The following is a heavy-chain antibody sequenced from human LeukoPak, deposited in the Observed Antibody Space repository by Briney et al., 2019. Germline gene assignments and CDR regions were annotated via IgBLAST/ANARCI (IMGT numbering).Heavy chain of an antibody. D-gene: IGHD6-13*01. CDR2: ISSSTSTI. V-gene: IGHV3-48*01. J-gene: IGHJ4*02. Sequence: GGSLRLSCAASGFTFSSYSMNWVRQAPGKGLEWVSYISSSTSTIYYADSVKGRFTISRDNAKNSLYLQMNSLRAEDTAVYYCAREGGPITGAGFDYWGQGTLVTVSS. CDR1: GFTFSSYS. CDR3: AREGGPITGAGFDY.